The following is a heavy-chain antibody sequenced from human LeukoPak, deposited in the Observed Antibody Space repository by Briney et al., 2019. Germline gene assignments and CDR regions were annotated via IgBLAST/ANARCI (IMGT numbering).Heavy chain of an antibody. V-gene: IGHV1-69*01. Sequence: VASVKVSCKASGGTFSSYAISWVRQAPGQGLEWMGGIIPIFGTANYAQKFQGRVTITADESTSTAYMELSSLRSEDTAVYYCARDARITIFGVVIPDAFDIWGQGTMVTVSS. J-gene: IGHJ3*02. D-gene: IGHD3-3*01. CDR2: IIPIFGTA. CDR1: GGTFSSYA. CDR3: ARDARITIFGVVIPDAFDI.